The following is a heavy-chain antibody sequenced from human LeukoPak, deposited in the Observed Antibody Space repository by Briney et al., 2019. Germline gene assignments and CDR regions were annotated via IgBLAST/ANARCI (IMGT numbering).Heavy chain of an antibody. D-gene: IGHD3-9*01. CDR2: ISGDGRNI. J-gene: IGHJ6*02. Sequence: GGSLRLSCAASGFTFSSYCMSWVRQAPGKGLVWVSRISGDGRNINYADSVRGRFTISRDNAKNTLYLQMNTLRVEDTAVYYCTRDLTDYDVSTGLHHYYMDVWGQGTTVTVSS. CDR3: TRDLTDYDVSTGLHHYYMDV. V-gene: IGHV3-74*01. CDR1: GFTFSSYC.